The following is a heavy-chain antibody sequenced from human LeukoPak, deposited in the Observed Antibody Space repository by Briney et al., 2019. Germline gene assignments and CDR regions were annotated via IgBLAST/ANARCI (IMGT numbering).Heavy chain of an antibody. V-gene: IGHV3-23*01. D-gene: IGHD3-22*01. J-gene: IGHJ5*02. CDR3: AKDQTHYYDSSGYYSS. CDR1: GFTFSSYA. CDR2: ISGSGGST. Sequence: PGGSLRLSCAASGFTFSSYAMSWVRQAPGKGLEWVSAISGSGGSTYYADSVKGRFTISRDNSKNTLYLQMNSLRAEDTAVYYCAKDQTHYYDSSGYYSSWGQGTLVTVSS.